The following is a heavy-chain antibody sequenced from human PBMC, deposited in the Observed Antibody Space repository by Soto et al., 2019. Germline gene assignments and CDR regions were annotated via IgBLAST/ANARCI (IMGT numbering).Heavy chain of an antibody. CDR2: ISAYNGNT. D-gene: IGHD3-3*01. CDR3: ARITILGLPWGS. J-gene: IGHJ5*02. Sequence: QVQLVQSGAEVKKPGASVKVSCKASGYTFSSYGFSWVRQAPGQGLEWMGRISAYNGNTNYAQKFQGRVTMTTDTSTSTAYLEVRSLRSDDTAVYYCARITILGLPWGSWGQGTLVTVSS. V-gene: IGHV1-18*04. CDR1: GYTFSSYG.